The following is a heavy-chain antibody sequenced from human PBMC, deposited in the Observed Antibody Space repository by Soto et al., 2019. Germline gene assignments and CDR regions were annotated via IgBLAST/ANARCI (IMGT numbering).Heavy chain of an antibody. Sequence: LSCAVSGESMRSGGYDVRLNRQHPGKGLEWIGYIYYSGSTYYNPSLKSRVTISVDTSKNQFSLKLSSVTAADTAVYYCARTVTRYYFDYWGQGTLVTVSS. D-gene: IGHD4-17*01. CDR2: IYYSGST. J-gene: IGHJ4*02. V-gene: IGHV4-31*11. CDR1: GESMRSGGYD. CDR3: ARTVTRYYFDY.